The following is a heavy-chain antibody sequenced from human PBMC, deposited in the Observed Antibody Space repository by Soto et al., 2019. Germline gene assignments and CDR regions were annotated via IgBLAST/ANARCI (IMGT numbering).Heavy chain of an antibody. CDR3: AKTRLGYDILTGYRLSLGRFDP. V-gene: IGHV3-23*01. CDR2: ISGSGGST. Sequence: EVQLLESGGGLVQPGGSLRLSCAASGFTFSSYAMSWVRQAPGKGLEWVSAISGSGGSTYYADSVKGRFTISRDNSKNTLYLQMNSLTAEDTAVYYCAKTRLGYDILTGYRLSLGRFDPWGQGTLVTVSS. D-gene: IGHD3-9*01. J-gene: IGHJ5*02. CDR1: GFTFSSYA.